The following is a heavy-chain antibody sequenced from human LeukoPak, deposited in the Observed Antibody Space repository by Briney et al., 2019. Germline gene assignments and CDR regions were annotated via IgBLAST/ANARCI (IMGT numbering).Heavy chain of an antibody. D-gene: IGHD1-26*01. CDR1: GGSISSYY. CDR3: ARDTGSYSFDY. CDR2: IYYSRST. V-gene: IGHV4-59*01. J-gene: IGHJ4*02. Sequence: SETLSLTCTVSGGSISSYYWSWIRQPPGKGLEWIGYIYYSRSTNYNPSLKSRVTISVDTSKNQFSLKLSSVTAADTAVYYCARDTGSYSFDYWGQGTLVTVSS.